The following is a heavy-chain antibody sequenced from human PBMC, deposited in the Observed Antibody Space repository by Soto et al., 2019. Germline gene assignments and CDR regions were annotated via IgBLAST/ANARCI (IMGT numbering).Heavy chain of an antibody. CDR2: ISASGGGT. CDR3: AKISGSSDTVN. V-gene: IGHV3-23*01. D-gene: IGHD6-6*01. CDR1: GFTFSSYA. Sequence: PGWSLRLSCAASGFTFSSYAMSWVRQAPGKGLEWVSSISASGGGTYYADSVKGRFTISRDNSKNTLYLQVHSLRAEDTALYHCAKISGSSDTVNWGKGTLVTVSS. J-gene: IGHJ4*02.